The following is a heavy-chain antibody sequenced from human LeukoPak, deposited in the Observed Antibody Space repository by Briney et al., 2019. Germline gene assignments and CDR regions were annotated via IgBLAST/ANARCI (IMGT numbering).Heavy chain of an antibody. CDR2: IIPIFGTA. CDR3: ARGRYYYDSSGYTPHLYYFDY. V-gene: IGHV1-69*05. D-gene: IGHD3-22*01. Sequence: SVKVSCKASGGTFSSYAISWVRQAPGQGLEWMGRIIPIFGTANYAQKFQGRVTITTDESMSTAYMELSSLRSEDTAVYYCARGRYYYDSSGYTPHLYYFDYWGQGTLVTVSS. J-gene: IGHJ4*02. CDR1: GGTFSSYA.